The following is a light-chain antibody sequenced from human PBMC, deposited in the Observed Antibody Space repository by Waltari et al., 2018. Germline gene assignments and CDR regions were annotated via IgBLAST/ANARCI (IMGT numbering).Light chain of an antibody. CDR1: SSDIGSYGF. Sequence: QSALTQPASVSGSPGQSITISCTGTSSDIGSYGFVSWYQQHPGKAPKLIIYDVHKRPSGFSNHFSGSKSDNTASLTISGLRTEDEADYYCSSYTSTNVVVFGGGTKLTVL. CDR3: SSYTSTNVVV. V-gene: IGLV2-14*03. CDR2: DVH. J-gene: IGLJ2*01.